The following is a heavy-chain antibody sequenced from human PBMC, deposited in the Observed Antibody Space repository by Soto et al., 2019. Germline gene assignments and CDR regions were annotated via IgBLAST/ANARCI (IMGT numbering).Heavy chain of an antibody. V-gene: IGHV4-59*01. Sequence: QVQLQESGPGLLEPSETLALSCAVSGDSISTYYCMWIRQPPGKGLESIGYLYYGRSANYNPSLKSRVTLSVDTSTNQCSLTLSSMTAADTAVYYCALRSMAVVPEYWGQGTLVTVSS. J-gene: IGHJ4*02. CDR3: ALRSMAVVPEY. D-gene: IGHD3-22*01. CDR2: LYYGRSA. CDR1: GDSISTYY.